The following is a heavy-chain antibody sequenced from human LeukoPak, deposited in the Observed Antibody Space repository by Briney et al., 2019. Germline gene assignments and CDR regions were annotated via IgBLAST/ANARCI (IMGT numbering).Heavy chain of an antibody. CDR3: ARDAYYYDSNGYYRFDY. D-gene: IGHD3-22*01. J-gene: IGHJ4*02. CDR1: GGSISSGSYY. Sequence: SETLSLTCTVSGGSISSGSYYWSWIRQPAGKGLEWIGRMSTSGSTNYNPSLKSRVTISVDTSKNQFSLKLSSVTAADTAVYYCARDAYYYDSNGYYRFDYWGQGTLVTVSS. CDR2: MSTSGST. V-gene: IGHV4-61*02.